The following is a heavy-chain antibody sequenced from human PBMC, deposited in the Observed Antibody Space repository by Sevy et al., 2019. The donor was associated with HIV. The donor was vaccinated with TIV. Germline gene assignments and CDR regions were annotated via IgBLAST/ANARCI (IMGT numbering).Heavy chain of an antibody. CDR2: IYYNGHI. V-gene: IGHV4-59*08. CDR1: GGSITSLY. Sequence: SDTLSLTCTVSGGSITSLYWTWIRQPPEKGLEWIANIYYNGHINYNPSLKSRVTLSLDTSKNQFSLRLSSVTAADTAMYYCAGENAWGRGYSWGQGTLVTVSS. D-gene: IGHD1-26*01. J-gene: IGHJ4*02. CDR3: AGENAWGRGYS.